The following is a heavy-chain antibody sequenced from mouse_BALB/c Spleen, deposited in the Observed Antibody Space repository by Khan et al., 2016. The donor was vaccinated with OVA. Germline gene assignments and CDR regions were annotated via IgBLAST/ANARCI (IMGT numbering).Heavy chain of an antibody. CDR1: GYSITSGYG. V-gene: IGHV3-2*02. CDR2: ISYSGST. Sequence: EVQLQESGPGLVKPSQSLSLTCTVTGYSITSGYGWNWIRQFPGNKLEWMVYISYSGSTNYNPSLKSRISITRDTSKNQFFLQLNAVTTEDTATYYCARTARIKYWGQGTTLTVSS. D-gene: IGHD1-2*01. J-gene: IGHJ2*01. CDR3: ARTARIKY.